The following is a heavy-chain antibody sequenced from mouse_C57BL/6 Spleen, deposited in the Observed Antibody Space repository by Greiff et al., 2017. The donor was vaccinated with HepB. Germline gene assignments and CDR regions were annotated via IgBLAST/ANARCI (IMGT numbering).Heavy chain of an antibody. CDR3: ARGDGYEY. CDR1: GYTFTDYY. CDR2: INPNNGGT. D-gene: IGHD2-2*01. Sequence: EVQLQQSGPELVKPGASVKISCKASGYTFTDYYMNWVKQSHGKSLEWIGDINPNNGGTSYNQKFKGKATLTVDKSSSTAYMELRSLTSEDSAVYYCARGDGYEYWGQGTTLTVSS. V-gene: IGHV1-26*01. J-gene: IGHJ2*01.